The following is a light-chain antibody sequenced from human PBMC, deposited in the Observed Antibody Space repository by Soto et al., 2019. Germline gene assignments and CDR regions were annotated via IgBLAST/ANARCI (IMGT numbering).Light chain of an antibody. CDR3: QHYASWET. Sequence: IVLTQSPDSLSLSPGELATLSCRASQTVNSNHLAWYQQHPGQAPRLLIYGASSRASGIPDRFSGTGSGTDFTLTSSRLEPEDFALYYCQHYASWETFGQGTQVEV. CDR2: GAS. J-gene: IGKJ1*01. V-gene: IGKV3-20*01. CDR1: QTVNSNH.